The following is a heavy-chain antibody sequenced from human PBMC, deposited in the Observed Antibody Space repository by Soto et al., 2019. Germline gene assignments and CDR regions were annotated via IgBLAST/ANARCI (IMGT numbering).Heavy chain of an antibody. CDR1: GGSFSGYY. CDR2: INHSGST. D-gene: IGHD2-2*01. Sequence: PSETLSLTCAVYGGSFSGYYWSWIRQPPGKGLEWIGEINHSGSTNYNPSLKSRVTISVDTSKNQFSLKLSSVTAADTAVYYCARATPDIVVVPAAMVWFDPWGQGTLVTVSS. J-gene: IGHJ5*02. V-gene: IGHV4-34*01. CDR3: ARATPDIVVVPAAMVWFDP.